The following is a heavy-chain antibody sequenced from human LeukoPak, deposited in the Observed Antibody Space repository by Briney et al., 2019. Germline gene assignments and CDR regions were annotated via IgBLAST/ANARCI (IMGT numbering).Heavy chain of an antibody. CDR1: GFTFSSYA. CDR3: ASPPMYYYGSGSYYFEY. V-gene: IGHV3-23*01. D-gene: IGHD3-10*01. CDR2: ISRSRGGP. Sequence: GGSLRLSCAASGFTFSSYAMSWVRQAPGKGLEWVASISRSRGGPYYADSVKGRFTISRDNSKSTLYLQMNSLRAEDTAVYYCASPPMYYYGSGSYYFEYWGEGALVTVSS. J-gene: IGHJ4*02.